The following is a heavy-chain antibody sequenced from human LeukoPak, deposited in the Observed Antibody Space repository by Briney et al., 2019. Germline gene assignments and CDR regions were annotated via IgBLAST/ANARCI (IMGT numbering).Heavy chain of an antibody. CDR2: IYTSGST. CDR3: ARGGYCSGGSCSHYYYYMDV. V-gene: IGHV4-61*02. CDR1: GGSISSGSYY. J-gene: IGHJ6*03. D-gene: IGHD2-15*01. Sequence: SETLSLTCTVSGGSISSGSYYWSWIRQPAGKGLEWIGRIYTSGSTNYNPSLKSRVTISVDTSKNQFSLKLSSVTAADTAVYYCARGGYCSGGSCSHYYYYMDVWGKGTTVTISS.